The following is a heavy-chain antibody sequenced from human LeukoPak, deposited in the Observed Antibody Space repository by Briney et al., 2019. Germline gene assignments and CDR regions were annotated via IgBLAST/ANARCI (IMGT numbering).Heavy chain of an antibody. V-gene: IGHV3-30*04. CDR2: ISYDGSSK. CDR3: AKEELSYYDFWSGYSPGIFDY. Sequence: QPGRSLRLSCAASGFTFSDDAMHWVRQAPGKGLEWVAVISYDGSSKYYADSVKGRFTISRDNPKNTLYLQMNSLRAEDTAVYYCAKEELSYYDFWSGYSPGIFDYWGQGTLVTVSS. D-gene: IGHD3-3*01. J-gene: IGHJ4*02. CDR1: GFTFSDDA.